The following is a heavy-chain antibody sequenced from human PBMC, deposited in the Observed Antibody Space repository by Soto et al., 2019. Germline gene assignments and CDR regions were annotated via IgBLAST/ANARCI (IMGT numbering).Heavy chain of an antibody. D-gene: IGHD3-16*01. CDR3: ARAGGGSSFDY. V-gene: IGHV3-33*01. J-gene: IGHJ4*02. CDR2: LWYDGSNK. Sequence: GGSLRLSCAASGFTFSSYVMHWVRKAPGKGLEWVAVLWYDGSNKYYADSVKGRFTISRDNSKNTMYLQMNSLRAEDTAVYYCARAGGGSSFDYWGQGTLVTVSS. CDR1: GFTFSSYV.